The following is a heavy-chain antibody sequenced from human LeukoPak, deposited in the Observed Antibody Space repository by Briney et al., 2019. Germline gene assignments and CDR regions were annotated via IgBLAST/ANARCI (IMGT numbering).Heavy chain of an antibody. CDR1: GYTFTSYG. V-gene: IGHV1-24*01. Sequence: ASVKVSCKASGYTFTSYGISWVRQAPGKGLEWMGGFDPEDGETIYAQKFQGRVTMTEDTSTDRAYMELTSLRSEDTAVYYCTSPRRYDILPGPFGYWGQGTLVTVSS. J-gene: IGHJ4*02. CDR3: TSPRRYDILPGPFGY. CDR2: FDPEDGET. D-gene: IGHD3-9*01.